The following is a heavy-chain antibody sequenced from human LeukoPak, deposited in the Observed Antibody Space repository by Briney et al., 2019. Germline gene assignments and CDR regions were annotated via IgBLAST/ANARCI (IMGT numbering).Heavy chain of an antibody. CDR3: ARHGSTMVRGIRDFQH. V-gene: IGHV4-61*02. CDR1: GGSISSGSYY. CDR2: IYTSGST. D-gene: IGHD3-10*01. J-gene: IGHJ1*01. Sequence: PSETLSLTCTVSGGSISSGSYYWSWIRQPAGKGLEWIGRIYTSGSTNYNPSLKSRVTISVDTSKNQFSLKLSSVTAADTAVYYCARHGSTMVRGIRDFQHWGQGTLVTVSS.